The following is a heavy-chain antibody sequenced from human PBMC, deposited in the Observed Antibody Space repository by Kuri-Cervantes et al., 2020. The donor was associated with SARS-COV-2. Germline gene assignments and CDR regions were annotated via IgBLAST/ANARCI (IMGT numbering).Heavy chain of an antibody. CDR3: ARWGGQPDSSGPNEL. CDR2: TYHGRST. Sequence: SCAVSGGSISSCNWWGWVRAPPGKGLEGTGETYHGRSTNYNPSLKSRVTISVDKSKNQFSLKLSSVTAADTAVYYCARWGGQPDSSGPNELWGQGTLVTVSS. CDR1: GGSISSCNW. V-gene: IGHV4-4*02. D-gene: IGHD3-22*01. J-gene: IGHJ4*02.